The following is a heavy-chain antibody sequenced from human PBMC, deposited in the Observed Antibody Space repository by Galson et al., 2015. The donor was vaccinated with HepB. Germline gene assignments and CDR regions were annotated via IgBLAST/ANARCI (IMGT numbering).Heavy chain of an antibody. CDR2: ISGSGGST. Sequence: SLRLSCAASGFTFSSYSMNWVRQAPGKGLEWVSAISGSGGSTYYADSVKGRFTISRDNSKNTLYLQMNSLRAEDTAVYYCAKDPTYRVGWNDGFDPWGQGTLVTVSS. V-gene: IGHV3-23*01. CDR1: GFTFSSYS. CDR3: AKDPTYRVGWNDGFDP. J-gene: IGHJ5*02. D-gene: IGHD1-1*01.